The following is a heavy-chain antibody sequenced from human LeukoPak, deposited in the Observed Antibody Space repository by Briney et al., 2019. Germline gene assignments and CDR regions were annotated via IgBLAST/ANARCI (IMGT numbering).Heavy chain of an antibody. V-gene: IGHV3-7*01. Sequence: PGGSLRLSCAASGFTFSSYAMSWVRQAPGKGLEWVANIKQDGSEKYYVDSVKGRFTISRDNAKSSLYLQMNSLRAEDTAVYYCARVAYDFWSGYSYFDYWGQGTLVTVSS. CDR2: IKQDGSEK. CDR1: GFTFSSYA. CDR3: ARVAYDFWSGYSYFDY. D-gene: IGHD3-3*01. J-gene: IGHJ4*02.